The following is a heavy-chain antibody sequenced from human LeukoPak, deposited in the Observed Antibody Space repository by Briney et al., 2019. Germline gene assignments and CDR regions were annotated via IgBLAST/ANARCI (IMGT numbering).Heavy chain of an antibody. D-gene: IGHD3-10*01. Sequence: DVSNTYYAHSVNARFTISRDNSKNTLYLQMNSLRAEDTAVYYCARDRWFGELFGYYFDYWGQGTLVTVSS. V-gene: IGHV3-33*01. J-gene: IGHJ4*02. CDR3: ARDRWFGELFGYYFDY. CDR2: DVSNT.